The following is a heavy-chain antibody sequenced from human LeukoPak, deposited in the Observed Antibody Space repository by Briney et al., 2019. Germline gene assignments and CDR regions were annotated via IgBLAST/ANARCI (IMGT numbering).Heavy chain of an antibody. Sequence: GGSLRLSCAASGFTFTSIAMTWVRQAPGKGLEWVSTIRGTGDFTHYADSVKGRFTISRDTSQNTLYLQMNSLRVEDPAVYYCAKGGRGNDGDYWGQGTLVTVSS. CDR2: IRGTGDFT. J-gene: IGHJ4*02. V-gene: IGHV3-23*01. CDR3: AKGGRGNDGDY. CDR1: GFTFTSIA. D-gene: IGHD1-1*01.